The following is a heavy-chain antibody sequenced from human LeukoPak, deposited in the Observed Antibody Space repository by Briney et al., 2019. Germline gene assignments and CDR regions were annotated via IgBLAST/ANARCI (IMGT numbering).Heavy chain of an antibody. J-gene: IGHJ6*02. CDR3: AREKVMVAATGGYYYYGMDV. CDR2: IYCGGST. V-gene: IGHV3-66*01. Sequence: GGSLRISCAPSGLTVISYYMTCVPQARGKGRVCVTFIYCGGSTYYAASVKRRFTISRDNCKNTLYLQMNSLRAEDTAVYYCAREKVMVAATGGYYYYGMDVWGQGTTVTVSS. CDR1: GLTVISYY. D-gene: IGHD2-15*01.